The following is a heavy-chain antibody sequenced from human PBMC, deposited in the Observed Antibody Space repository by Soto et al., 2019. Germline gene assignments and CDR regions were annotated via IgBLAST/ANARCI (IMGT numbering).Heavy chain of an antibody. V-gene: IGHV4-59*01. CDR2: IYYSGST. CDR3: ARDLVYNGMDV. CDR1: GGSISSYY. Sequence: QVQLQESGPGLVKPSETLSLTCTVSGGSISSYYWSWIRQPPGKGLEWIGYIYYSGSTNYNPSLKSPVTISVDTSKNQFSLKLSSVTAADTAVYYCARDLVYNGMDVWGQGTTVTVSS. J-gene: IGHJ6*02.